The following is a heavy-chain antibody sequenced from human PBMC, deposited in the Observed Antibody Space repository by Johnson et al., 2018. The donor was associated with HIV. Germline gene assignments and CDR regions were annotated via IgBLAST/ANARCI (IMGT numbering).Heavy chain of an antibody. CDR3: ARRGLANAFDI. CDR2: ISWNSGSI. D-gene: IGHD3-10*01. J-gene: IGHJ3*02. Sequence: VQLVESGGALVQPGRSLILSCAASGFTFNDYAMHWVRQAPGKGLEWVSGISWNSGSIGYADSVKGRFTISRDNSNNTVFLQRNSLRAEDTAVYYCARRGLANAFDIWGQGTMVTVSS. V-gene: IGHV3-9*01. CDR1: GFTFNDYA.